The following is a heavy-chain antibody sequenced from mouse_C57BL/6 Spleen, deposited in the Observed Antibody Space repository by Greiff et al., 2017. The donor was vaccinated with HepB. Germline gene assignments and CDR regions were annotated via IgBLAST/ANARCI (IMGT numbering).Heavy chain of an antibody. Sequence: QVQLQQSGAELVKPGASVKISCKASGYAFSSYWMNWVKQRPGKGLEWIGQIYPGDGDTNYNGKFKGKATLTADKSSSTAYMQLSSLTSEDSAVYFCARSHYGSSYSWFAYWGQGTLVTVSA. CDR3: ARSHYGSSYSWFAY. V-gene: IGHV1-80*01. D-gene: IGHD1-1*01. CDR1: GYAFSSYW. J-gene: IGHJ3*01. CDR2: IYPGDGDT.